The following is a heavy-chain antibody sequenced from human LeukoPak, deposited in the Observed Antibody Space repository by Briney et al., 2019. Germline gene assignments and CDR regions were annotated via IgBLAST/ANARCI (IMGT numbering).Heavy chain of an antibody. CDR3: ARVRAAHDAFDI. V-gene: IGHV4-4*07. Sequence: SETLSLTCTVSGGSISSYYWSWIRQPAGKGLEWIGRIYTSGSTNYNPSLKSRVTISVDTSKNQFSLKLSSVTAADTAVYYCARVRAAHDAFDIWGQGTMVTVSS. CDR1: GGSISSYY. CDR2: IYTSGST. J-gene: IGHJ3*02. D-gene: IGHD2-15*01.